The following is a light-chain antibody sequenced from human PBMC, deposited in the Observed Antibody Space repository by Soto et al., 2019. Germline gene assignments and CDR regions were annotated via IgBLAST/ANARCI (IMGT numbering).Light chain of an antibody. CDR2: EVS. CDR3: NSYTDSSTLVV. CDR1: SSDIGGYNY. V-gene: IGLV2-14*01. J-gene: IGLJ1*01. Sequence: QSALTQPASVSGSPGQSITIPCTGTSSDIGGYNYVSWYQQHPGKAPKLMIYEVSNRPSGVSNRFSGSKSGNTASLTISGLQAEDEADYYCNSYTDSSTLVVFGTGTKVTVL.